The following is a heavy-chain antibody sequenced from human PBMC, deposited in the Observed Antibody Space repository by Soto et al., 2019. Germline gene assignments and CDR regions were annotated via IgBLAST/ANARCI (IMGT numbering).Heavy chain of an antibody. CDR2: ISSRSSYI. J-gene: IGHJ4*02. CDR3: ARDGAKRGYDSSGYYFKFDY. V-gene: IGHV3-21*01. Sequence: EWVSSISSRSSYIYYADSVKGRFTISRDNAKNSLYLQMNSLRAEDTAVYYCARDGAKRGYDSSGYYFKFDYWGQGTLVTVS. D-gene: IGHD3-22*01.